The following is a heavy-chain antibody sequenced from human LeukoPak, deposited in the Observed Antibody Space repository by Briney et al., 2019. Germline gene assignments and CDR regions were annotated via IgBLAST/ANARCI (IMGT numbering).Heavy chain of an antibody. CDR3: VRDRELTY. CDR1: GGSIRSSYYY. Sequence: SETLSLTCTVSGGSIRSSYYYWGWIRQPPGKGLEWIGSIYDSGSTYYNPSLKGRAIISADTSKNQFSLKLTSVTAADTAVYYCVRDRELTYWGQGILVTVSS. J-gene: IGHJ4*02. CDR2: IYDSGST. D-gene: IGHD3-10*01. V-gene: IGHV4-39*02.